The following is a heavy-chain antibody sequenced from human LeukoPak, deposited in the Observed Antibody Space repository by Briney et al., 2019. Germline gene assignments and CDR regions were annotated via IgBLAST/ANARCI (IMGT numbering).Heavy chain of an antibody. V-gene: IGHV3-23*01. CDR2: ISGSGDST. J-gene: IGHJ4*02. CDR1: GFTFSSYA. Sequence: GGSLRLSCAASGFTFSSYAMSWVRQAPGKGLEWVSAISGSGDSTYYGDSVKGRFTISRDNSKNTLYLQMNSLRAEDTAVYYCAKAARYYYDSSGQWGFDYWGQGTPVTVSS. D-gene: IGHD3-22*01. CDR3: AKAARYYYDSSGQWGFDY.